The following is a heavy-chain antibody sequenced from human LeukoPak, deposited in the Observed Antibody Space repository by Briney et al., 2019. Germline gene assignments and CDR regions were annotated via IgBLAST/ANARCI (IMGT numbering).Heavy chain of an antibody. Sequence: PGGSLRLSCAASGFTFSSYAMNWVRQAPGKGLEWVSIISGSGDNTYYADSVKGRFTISRDNAKNSLYLQMNSLRAEDTAVYYCARKNGLDYWGQGTLVTVSS. CDR1: GFTFSSYA. J-gene: IGHJ4*02. CDR3: ARKNGLDY. CDR2: ISGSGDNT. V-gene: IGHV3-21*01.